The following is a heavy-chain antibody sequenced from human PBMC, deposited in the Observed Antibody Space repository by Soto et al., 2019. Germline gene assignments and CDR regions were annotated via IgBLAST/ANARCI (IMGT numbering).Heavy chain of an antibody. CDR3: AKDHGGLAVAGSGPLDY. Sequence: GGSLRLSCAASGFTFSSYGMHWVRQAPGKGLEWVAVISYDGSNKYYADSVKGRFTISRDNSKNTQYLQMNSLRAEDTAVYYCAKDHGGLAVAGSGPLDYWGQGTLVTVSS. D-gene: IGHD6-19*01. CDR2: ISYDGSNK. V-gene: IGHV3-30*18. J-gene: IGHJ4*02. CDR1: GFTFSSYG.